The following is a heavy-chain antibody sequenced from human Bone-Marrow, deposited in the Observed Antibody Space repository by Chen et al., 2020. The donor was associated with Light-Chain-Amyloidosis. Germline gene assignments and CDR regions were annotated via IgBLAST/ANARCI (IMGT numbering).Heavy chain of an antibody. CDR2: IKPSSGAT. D-gene: IGHD6-13*01. V-gene: IGHV1-2*06. J-gene: IGHJ4*02. CDR1: GYLFIGFY. CDR3: AREGGVAAPLDH. Sequence: QVQLVQSGAEVQEPGASVALSCKTSGYLFIGFYIHWIRQAPGEGLQWMGRIKPSSGATNYAQQFQGRITLSRDTSVNTAYMELHNLTSDATAVYFCAREGGVAAPLDHWGQGTLVTVSA.